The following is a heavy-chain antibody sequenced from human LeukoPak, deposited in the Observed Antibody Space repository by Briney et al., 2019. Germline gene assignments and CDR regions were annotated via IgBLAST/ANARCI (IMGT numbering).Heavy chain of an antibody. V-gene: IGHV4-39*07. CDR2: IYYSGST. Sequence: PSETLSLTCTVSGGSISSSSYYWGWIRQPPGKGLEWIGSIYYSGSTYYNPSLKSRVTISVDTSKNQFSLKLSSVTAADTAVYYCARVNDTMIVVSWGQGTLVTVSS. CDR1: GGSISSSSYY. J-gene: IGHJ4*02. CDR3: ARVNDTMIVVS. D-gene: IGHD3-22*01.